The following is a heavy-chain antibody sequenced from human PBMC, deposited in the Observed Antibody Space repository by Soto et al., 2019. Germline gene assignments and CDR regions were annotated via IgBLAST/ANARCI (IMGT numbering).Heavy chain of an antibody. CDR3: ATSYDSSGYLDY. D-gene: IGHD3-22*01. CDR2: IYYSGST. Sequence: PSETLSLTCTFSCGSIISSSYYWGWIRQPPGKGLEWIGSIYYSGSTYYNPSLKSRVTISVDTSKNQFSLKLSSVTAADTAVYYCATSYDSSGYLDYWGQGTLVTVSS. J-gene: IGHJ4*02. CDR1: CGSIISSSYY. V-gene: IGHV4-39*01.